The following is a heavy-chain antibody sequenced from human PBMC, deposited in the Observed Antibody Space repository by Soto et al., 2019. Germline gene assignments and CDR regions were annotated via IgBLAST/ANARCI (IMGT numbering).Heavy chain of an antibody. J-gene: IGHJ4*02. V-gene: IGHV4-34*01. Sequence: SETLSLTCTVSGGSFSGDYWTWIRQSPGKGLEWIGEISHSGGTDYNPSLRSRVTISVDTSKNQFSLTLNSVTATDTAVYYCARGGYFDTSGYFHPTFDYWGQGALVTVSS. CDR3: ARGGYFDTSGYFHPTFDY. CDR1: GGSFSGDY. D-gene: IGHD3-22*01. CDR2: ISHSGGT.